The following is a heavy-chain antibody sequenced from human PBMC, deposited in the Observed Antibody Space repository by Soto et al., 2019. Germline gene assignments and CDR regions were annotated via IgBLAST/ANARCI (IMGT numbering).Heavy chain of an antibody. J-gene: IGHJ4*02. CDR1: GGSISSGGYY. V-gene: IGHV4-31*03. D-gene: IGHD3-9*01. CDR2: IYYSGST. Sequence: QVQLQESGPGLVKPSQTLSLTCTVSGGSISSGGYYWSWIRQHPGKGLEWIGYIYYSGSTYYNPYLKCRVTISVDTSKNQFSLKLSSVAAADTAVYYCARDSVFLGDILTGAFDYWGQGTLVTVSS. CDR3: ARDSVFLGDILTGAFDY.